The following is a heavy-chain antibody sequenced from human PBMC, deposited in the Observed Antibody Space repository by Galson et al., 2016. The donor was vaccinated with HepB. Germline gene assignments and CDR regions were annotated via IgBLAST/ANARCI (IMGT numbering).Heavy chain of an antibody. V-gene: IGHV3-9*01. J-gene: IGHJ3*02. Sequence: SLRLSCAASGFTFDDYGMHWVRQAPGKGLEWVSGTSWNRGNIGYADSVKGRFTIARDNDKDSLHPQMNTLRAEDTALYYCARGRGSNWRDAFDIWGQGTMVTVSS. CDR3: ARGRGSNWRDAFDI. CDR1: GFTFDDYG. CDR2: TSWNRGNI. D-gene: IGHD6-13*01.